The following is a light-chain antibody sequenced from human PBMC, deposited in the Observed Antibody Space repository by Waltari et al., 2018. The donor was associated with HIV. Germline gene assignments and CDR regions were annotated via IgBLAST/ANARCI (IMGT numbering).Light chain of an antibody. Sequence: SYVLTQPPSVSVAPGQTARLTCGGNTIGTTSVHWYQQEPGQAPVLVIYYDSDRPSGIPERFSGSNSGNSATLAIIRVEAGDEADYYCQVWDPSGDHLIFGGGTKLTVL. CDR2: YDS. V-gene: IGLV3-21*04. CDR1: TIGTTS. CDR3: QVWDPSGDHLI. J-gene: IGLJ2*01.